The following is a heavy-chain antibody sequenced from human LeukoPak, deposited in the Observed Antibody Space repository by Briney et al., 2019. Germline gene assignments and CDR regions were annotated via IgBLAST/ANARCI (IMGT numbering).Heavy chain of an antibody. CDR1: GFTFDDYA. CDR2: ISWNSGSI. J-gene: IGHJ3*02. Sequence: PGGSLRLSCAASGFTFDDYAMHWVRQAPGKGLEWVSGISWNSGSIGYADPVKGRFTISRDNAKNSLYLQMNSLRAEDTALYYCAKAALGYEVFDAFDIWGQGTMVTVSS. V-gene: IGHV3-9*01. CDR3: AKAALGYEVFDAFDI. D-gene: IGHD5-12*01.